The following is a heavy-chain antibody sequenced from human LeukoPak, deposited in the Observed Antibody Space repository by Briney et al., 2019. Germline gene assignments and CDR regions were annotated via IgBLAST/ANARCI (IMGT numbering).Heavy chain of an antibody. CDR1: GGSISSSNW. CDR2: VSHRGDT. CDR3: TRGGLTFGGN. D-gene: IGHD3-10*01. J-gene: IGHJ4*02. V-gene: IGHV4/OR15-8*02. Sequence: PSETLSLTCAVSGGSISSSNWWSWVRPPPGKGLEWIGEVSHRGDTNYNPSLKSRVTISIDKSKNQFSLRLTSVTAADTAVYYCTRGGLTFGGNWGQGILVTVSS.